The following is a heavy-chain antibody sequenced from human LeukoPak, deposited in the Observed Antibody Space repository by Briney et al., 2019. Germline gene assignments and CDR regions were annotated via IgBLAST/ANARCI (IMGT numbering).Heavy chain of an antibody. V-gene: IGHV1-8*02. Sequence: GASVKVSCKASGYTFKNYDINWVRQATGQGLEWMGWMNPNSGNTGFAQKFQDRVSMTRDISINTAYMELTSLRSGDTAVYYCARATPGGLHGYSFDYWGQGSVVTVYS. D-gene: IGHD5-24*01. CDR1: GYTFKNYD. J-gene: IGHJ4*02. CDR2: MNPNSGNT. CDR3: ARATPGGLHGYSFDY.